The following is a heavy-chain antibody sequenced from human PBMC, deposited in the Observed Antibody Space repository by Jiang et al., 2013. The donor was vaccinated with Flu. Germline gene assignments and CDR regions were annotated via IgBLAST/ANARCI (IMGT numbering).Heavy chain of an antibody. CDR1: GGSISSYY. CDR3: AWGPFDY. V-gene: IGHV4-59*01. D-gene: IGHD3-16*01. J-gene: IGHJ4*02. Sequence: GSGLVKPSETLSLTCTVSGGSISSYYWSWIRQPPGKGLEWIGYIYYSGSTNYNPSLKSRVTISVDTSKNQFSLKLSSVTAADTAVYYCAWGPFDYWGQGTLVTVSS. CDR2: IYYSGST.